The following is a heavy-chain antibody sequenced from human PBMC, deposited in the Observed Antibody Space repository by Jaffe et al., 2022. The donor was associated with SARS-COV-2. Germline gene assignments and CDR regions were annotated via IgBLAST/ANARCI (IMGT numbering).Heavy chain of an antibody. D-gene: IGHD6-25*01. V-gene: IGHV4-39*01. CDR1: GGSISSSSYY. J-gene: IGHJ3*02. Sequence: QLQLQESGPGLVKPSETLSLTCTVSGGSISSSSYYWGWIRQPPGKGLEWIGSIYYSGSTYYNPSLKSRVTISVDTSKNQFSLKLSSVTAADTAVYYCARYFRNPRAASGRGAFDIWGQGTMVTVSS. CDR3: ARYFRNPRAASGRGAFDI. CDR2: IYYSGST.